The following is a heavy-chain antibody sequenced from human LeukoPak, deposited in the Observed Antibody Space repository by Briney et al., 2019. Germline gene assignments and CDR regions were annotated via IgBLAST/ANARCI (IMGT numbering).Heavy chain of an antibody. Sequence: ASVKVSCKASGYTFTGYYMHWVRQAPGQGLEWMGIINPSGGSTSYAQKFQGRVTMTRDMSTSTVYMELSSLRSEDTAVYYCARDLCYDGVCYLYDYWGQGTLVTVSS. D-gene: IGHD2-8*01. V-gene: IGHV1-46*01. J-gene: IGHJ4*02. CDR2: INPSGGST. CDR3: ARDLCYDGVCYLYDY. CDR1: GYTFTGYY.